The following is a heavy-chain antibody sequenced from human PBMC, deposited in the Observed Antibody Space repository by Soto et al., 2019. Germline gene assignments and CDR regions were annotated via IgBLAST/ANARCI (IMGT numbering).Heavy chain of an antibody. CDR2: TRNKANSYTT. CDR3: ATGIVAAGTSDY. V-gene: IGHV3-72*01. CDR1: GFTFSDHY. D-gene: IGHD6-13*01. J-gene: IGHJ4*02. Sequence: PGGSLRLSCAASGFTFSDHYMDWVRQAPGKGLEWVGRTRNKANSYTTEYAASVKGRFTISRDDSKNSLYLQMNSLKTEDTAVYYCATGIVAAGTSDYWGQGTLVTVSS.